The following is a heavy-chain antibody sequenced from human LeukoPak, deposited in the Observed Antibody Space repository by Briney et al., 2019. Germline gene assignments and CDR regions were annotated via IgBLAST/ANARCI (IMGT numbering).Heavy chain of an antibody. CDR1: GFTFGSYG. J-gene: IGHJ4*02. CDR3: ARDQGIDYYDSSGYSGIDY. Sequence: LGGSLRLSCAASGFTFGSYGMHWVRQAPGKGLEWVAVIWYDGSNKYYADSVKGRFTISRDNSKNTLYLQMNSLRAEDTAVYYCARDQGIDYYDSSGYSGIDYWGQGTLVTVSS. V-gene: IGHV3-33*01. D-gene: IGHD3-22*01. CDR2: IWYDGSNK.